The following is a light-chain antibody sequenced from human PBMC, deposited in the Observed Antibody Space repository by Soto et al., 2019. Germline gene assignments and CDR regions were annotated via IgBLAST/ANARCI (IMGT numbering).Light chain of an antibody. Sequence: DIQMTQSPSSLSASVGDRVTITCRASQSIRYYLNWYQQKPGKAPKLLIYAASTLQSGVPSRFSGSGSGTDFTLTISRLQPEDFATYYCQQSYSTLWTFGQGTRVEIK. V-gene: IGKV1-39*01. CDR3: QQSYSTLWT. CDR2: AAS. J-gene: IGKJ1*01. CDR1: QSIRYY.